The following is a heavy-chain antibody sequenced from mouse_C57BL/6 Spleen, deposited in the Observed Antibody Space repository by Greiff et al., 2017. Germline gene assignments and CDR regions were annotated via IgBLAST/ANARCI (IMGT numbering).Heavy chain of an antibody. CDR3: ASSSYGNYGGDY. Sequence: QVQLQQPGAELVMPGASVKLSCKASGYTFTSYWMHWVKQRPGQGLEWIGEIDPSDSYTNYNQKLKGKSTFAVDKSSITAYMQLSSLTSEDSAVYYWASSSYGNYGGDYWGQGTTLTVSS. CDR1: GYTFTSYW. V-gene: IGHV1-69*01. CDR2: IDPSDSYT. J-gene: IGHJ2*01. D-gene: IGHD2-1*01.